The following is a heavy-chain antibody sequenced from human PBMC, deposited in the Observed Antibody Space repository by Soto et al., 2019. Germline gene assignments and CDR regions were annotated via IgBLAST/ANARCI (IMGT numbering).Heavy chain of an antibody. CDR3: AHKGPEYWRLDY. CDR2: IYWDDSK. Sequence: QITLKESGPTLVRPTQTLTLTCAFSGFSLSTSGVGVGWIRQPPGTPLEWLAVIYWDDSKHYSPTLRSRLTITKDTSKNQVVLTMTNMDPMDTGTYYCAHKGPEYWRLDYWGQGTLVTVSS. D-gene: IGHD2-8*02. V-gene: IGHV2-5*02. J-gene: IGHJ4*02. CDR1: GFSLSTSGVG.